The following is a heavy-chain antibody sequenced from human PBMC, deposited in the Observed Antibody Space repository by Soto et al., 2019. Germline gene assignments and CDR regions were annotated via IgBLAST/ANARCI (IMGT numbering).Heavy chain of an antibody. D-gene: IGHD3-3*01. CDR2: ISSDGGST. CDR1: GSSFGSYW. V-gene: IGHV3-74*01. Sequence: RLSCAASGSSFGSYWMHWVRHVPGGGLMWVSRISSDGGSTEYADSVQGRFIISRDNARNTLFLQMTSLRAEDTAVYYCAKDAHVRFLEWLSPTYYYYCMDVWGQGTTVTVYS. J-gene: IGHJ6*02. CDR3: AKDAHVRFLEWLSPTYYYYCMDV.